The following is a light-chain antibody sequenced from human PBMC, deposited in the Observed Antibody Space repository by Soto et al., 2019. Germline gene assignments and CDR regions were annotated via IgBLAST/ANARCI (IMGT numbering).Light chain of an antibody. CDR3: QQYGTSVT. CDR2: GAS. J-gene: IGKJ4*01. CDR1: QSVFSNY. V-gene: IGKV3-20*01. Sequence: EIVLTQSPGTLSLSPGERATLSCRASQSVFSNYLAWYQQKPGQAPRLLIYGASSRATGIPDRFGGSGSGTDFTLTISRLKPEDFAVYYCQQYGTSVTFGGGTKVEIK.